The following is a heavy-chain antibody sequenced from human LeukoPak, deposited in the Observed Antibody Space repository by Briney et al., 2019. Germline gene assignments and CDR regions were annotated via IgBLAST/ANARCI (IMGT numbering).Heavy chain of an antibody. CDR1: GGTFSSNA. Sequence: SVKVSCKASGGTFSSNAISWVRQAPGQGLEWMGRIIPIFGTANYAQKFQGRVTITADKSTSTAYMELSSLRSEDTAVYYCAGDYYDSTGYYWSGDDYYYYMDVWGKGTTVTVSS. D-gene: IGHD3-22*01. CDR2: IIPIFGTA. J-gene: IGHJ6*03. CDR3: AGDYYDSTGYYWSGDDYYYYMDV. V-gene: IGHV1-69*06.